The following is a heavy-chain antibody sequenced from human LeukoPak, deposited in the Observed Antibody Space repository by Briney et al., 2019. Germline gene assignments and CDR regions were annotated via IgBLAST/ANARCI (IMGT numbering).Heavy chain of an antibody. V-gene: IGHV4-39*07. J-gene: IGHJ6*02. CDR2: IYNVGSTGNT. CDR1: GHSLSGSSYS. Sequence: SETLSLTCTVSGHSLSGSSYSWGWIRQPPGKGLEWIVCIYNVGSTGNTHYNPSLKSRLTISEDTSKNQFSLRLSSVTAADTAVYYCARDFGAGSYRYGMDVWGQGTAVTVSS. D-gene: IGHD3-10*01. CDR3: ARDFGAGSYRYGMDV.